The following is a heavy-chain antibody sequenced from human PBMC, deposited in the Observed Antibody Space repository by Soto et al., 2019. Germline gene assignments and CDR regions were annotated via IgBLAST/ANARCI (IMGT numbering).Heavy chain of an antibody. CDR1: GGSISSYY. D-gene: IGHD2-15*01. CDR3: ARVQPLGYCSGGSCYNNWFDP. V-gene: IGHV4-59*01. Sequence: PSETLSLTCTVSGGSISSYYWSWIRQPPGKGLEWIGYIYYSGSTNYNPSLKSRVTISVDTSKNQFSLKLSSVTAADTAVYYCARVQPLGYCSGGSCYNNWFDPWGQGTLVTVSS. J-gene: IGHJ5*02. CDR2: IYYSGST.